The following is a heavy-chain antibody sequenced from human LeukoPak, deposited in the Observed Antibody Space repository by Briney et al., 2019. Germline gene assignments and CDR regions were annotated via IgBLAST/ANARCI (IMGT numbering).Heavy chain of an antibody. CDR2: ISSDSRYI. CDR1: GFTFSTYS. V-gene: IGHV3-21*01. Sequence: PGGSLRLSCGASGFTFSTYSMNWVRQAPGKGLEWVASISSDSRYIYYPDSVKGRFTISRDNAKNSVYLQMNSLRGEDTAVYYCARDGLGSYDYWGQGTLVTVSS. CDR3: ARDGLGSYDY. D-gene: IGHD3-10*01. J-gene: IGHJ4*02.